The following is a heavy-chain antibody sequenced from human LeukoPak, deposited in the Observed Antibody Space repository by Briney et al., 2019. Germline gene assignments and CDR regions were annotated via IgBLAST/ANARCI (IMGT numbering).Heavy chain of an antibody. CDR2: IIPIFGTA. CDR3: ARDIAAAAGTYYYGMDV. V-gene: IGHV1-69*06. Sequence: SVKVSCKASGGTFSSYAISWVRQAPGQGLEWMGGIIPIFGTANYAQKFQGRVTITADKSTSTAYMELSSLRSEDTAVYYCARDIAAAAGTYYYGMDVWGKGTTVTVSS. CDR1: GGTFSSYA. J-gene: IGHJ6*04. D-gene: IGHD6-13*01.